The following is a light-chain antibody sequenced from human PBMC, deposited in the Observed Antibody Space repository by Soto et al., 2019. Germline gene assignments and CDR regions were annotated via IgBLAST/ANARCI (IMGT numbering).Light chain of an antibody. CDR2: EVS. CDR3: SSFTTSNTWV. V-gene: IGLV2-14*01. Sequence: QSALTQPASVSGSPGQSITISCTGTSSDVGAYDYVSWYQQHTGKAPKFMLYEVSNRPSGLSDRFSGSKSGNTASLTISGLQAEDEADYYCSSFTTSNTWVFGGGTKVTVL. J-gene: IGLJ3*02. CDR1: SSDVGAYDY.